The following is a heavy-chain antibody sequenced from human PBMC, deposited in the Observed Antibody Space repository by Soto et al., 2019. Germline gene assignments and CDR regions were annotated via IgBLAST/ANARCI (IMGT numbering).Heavy chain of an antibody. J-gene: IGHJ3*02. V-gene: IGHV3-7*01. D-gene: IGHD3-22*01. CDR2: IKQEGSEK. CDR3: ASADDDSGGCYYWGDGFDI. Sequence: GGSLRLSWAASGFTFSSHWTSWVRQPPGKGLEWVANIKQEGSEKNYVDSVKGRFTISRDNGKNSLYLQMTSLRAEDTAVYYCASADDDSGGCYYWGDGFDIWGQGTMVTVSS. CDR1: GFTFSSHW.